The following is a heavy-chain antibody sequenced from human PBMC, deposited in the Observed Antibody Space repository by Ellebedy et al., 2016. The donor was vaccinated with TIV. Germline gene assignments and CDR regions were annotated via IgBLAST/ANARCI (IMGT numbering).Heavy chain of an antibody. V-gene: IGHV3-7*04. Sequence: GGSLRLSCAASGFTFSLYWMTWVRQAPGRGLKYVANINEDGNEKYYVDSVKGRFTISRDNAKNSLYLQIDSLRAEDTAVYYCARGDDSSGDYWGQGTLVTVSS. CDR1: GFTFSLYW. CDR2: INEDGNEK. J-gene: IGHJ4*02. CDR3: ARGDDSSGDY. D-gene: IGHD6-6*01.